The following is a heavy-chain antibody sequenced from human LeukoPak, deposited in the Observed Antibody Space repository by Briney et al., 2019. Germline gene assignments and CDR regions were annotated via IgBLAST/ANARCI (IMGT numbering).Heavy chain of an antibody. CDR1: GFTLKNAW. Sequence: GGSQRLSCVASGFTLKNAWMSWARQAPGKGLEWVGRIRSKTDGGTTDYAAPVKGRFTISRDDSKNTLYLQMNSLKTEDTAVYFCTTGTEQQWLSLDYWGQGSLVTVSS. D-gene: IGHD6-19*01. CDR2: IRSKTDGGTT. V-gene: IGHV3-15*01. J-gene: IGHJ4*02. CDR3: TTGTEQQWLSLDY.